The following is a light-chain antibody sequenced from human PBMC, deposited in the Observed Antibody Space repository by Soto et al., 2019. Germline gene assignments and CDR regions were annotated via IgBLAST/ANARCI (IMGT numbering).Light chain of an antibody. CDR3: QQYNSYPPYT. CDR1: QSISSW. CDR2: DAS. J-gene: IGKJ2*01. V-gene: IGKV1-5*01. Sequence: DIQMTQSPSTLSASVGDRVTITCRASQSISSWLAWDQQKPGKAPKLLIYDASSLESGVPTRFSGSGSGTEFTLTISRLQPDDFATYYCQQYNSYPPYTFGQGTKLEIK.